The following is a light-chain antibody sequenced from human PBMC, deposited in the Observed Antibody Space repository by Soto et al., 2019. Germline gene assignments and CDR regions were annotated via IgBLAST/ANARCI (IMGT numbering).Light chain of an antibody. CDR2: GAS. Sequence: ENGLTQFPGTLSLSPGERAPLSCRASQSVSSNYLAWYQQKPGQAPRLLISGASSRATGIPDRFTGSGSGTDFTLTISRLEPEDFAVYYCQQYGSSPRTFGQGTKVDIK. J-gene: IGKJ1*01. CDR1: QSVSSNY. CDR3: QQYGSSPRT. V-gene: IGKV3-20*01.